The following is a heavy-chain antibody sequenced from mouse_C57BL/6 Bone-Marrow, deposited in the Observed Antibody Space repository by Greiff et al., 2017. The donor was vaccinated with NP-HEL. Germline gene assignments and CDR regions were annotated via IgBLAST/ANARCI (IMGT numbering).Heavy chain of an antibody. CDR1: GFTFSDYY. CDR3: ARRDYGYFDV. V-gene: IGHV5-12*01. Sequence: EVKLVESGGGLVQPGGSLKLSCAASGFTFSDYYMYWVRQTPEKRLEWVAYISNGGGSTYYLDTVKGRFTISRDNAKNTLYLQMSRLKSEDTAMYYCARRDYGYFDVWGTGTTVTFSS. J-gene: IGHJ1*03. CDR2: ISNGGGST.